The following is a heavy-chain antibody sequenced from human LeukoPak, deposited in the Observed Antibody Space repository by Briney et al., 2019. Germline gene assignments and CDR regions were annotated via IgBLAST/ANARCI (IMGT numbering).Heavy chain of an antibody. J-gene: IGHJ6*02. CDR3: ARDTGYYYGSGTQGDYYGMDV. D-gene: IGHD3-10*01. Sequence: ASVKVSCKASGYTFTGYYMHWVRQAPGQGLEWMGWINPNSGGTNYAQKFQGRVTMTRDTSISTAYMELSRLRSDDTAVYYCARDTGYYYGSGTQGDYYGMDVWGQGTTVTVSS. CDR1: GYTFTGYY. V-gene: IGHV1-2*02. CDR2: INPNSGGT.